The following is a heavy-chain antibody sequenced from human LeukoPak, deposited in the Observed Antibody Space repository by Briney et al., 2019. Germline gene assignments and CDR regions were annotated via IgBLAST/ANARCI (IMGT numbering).Heavy chain of an antibody. CDR3: ARHFMDV. J-gene: IGHJ6*02. CDR2: IKQDGSEK. Sequence: GGSLRLSCAASGFTFSSYSMNWVRQAPGKGLEWVANIKQDGSEKHYVDSVKGRFTISRDNPKNSLYLQMNSLRAEDTAVYFCARHFMDVWGQGTTVTVSS. CDR1: GFTFSSYS. V-gene: IGHV3-7*01. D-gene: IGHD3-3*02.